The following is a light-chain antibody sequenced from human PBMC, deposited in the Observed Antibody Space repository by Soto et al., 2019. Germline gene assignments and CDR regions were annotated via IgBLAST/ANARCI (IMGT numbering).Light chain of an antibody. CDR3: SSFTSSITYV. J-gene: IGLJ1*01. CDR1: RSDIGSYNY. CDR2: GVS. Sequence: QSVLTQPASVSGSPGQSITISCSGTRSDIGSYNYVAWYQQFPGKTPKILIYGVSNRPSGVSSRFSGSKSGNTASLTISGLQAEDEADYYCSSFTSSITYVFGTGTKVTVL. V-gene: IGLV2-14*01.